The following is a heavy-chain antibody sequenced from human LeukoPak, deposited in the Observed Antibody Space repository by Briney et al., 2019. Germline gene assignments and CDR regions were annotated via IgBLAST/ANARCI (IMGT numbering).Heavy chain of an antibody. CDR2: ISYDGSNK. CDR3: AKEHDLWHEEGNWFDP. J-gene: IGHJ5*02. V-gene: IGHV3-30*12. Sequence: PGGSLRLSCAASGFTFGGSGMHWVRQAPGKGLEWVAVISYDGSNKYYADSVKGRFTVSRDNSRNTLYLQLNSLRAEDTAVYYCAKEHDLWHEEGNWFDPWGQGTLVTVSS. CDR1: GFTFGGSG. D-gene: IGHD3-3*01.